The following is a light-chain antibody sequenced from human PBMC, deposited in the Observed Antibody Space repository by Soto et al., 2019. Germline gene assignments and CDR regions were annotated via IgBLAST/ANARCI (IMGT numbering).Light chain of an antibody. CDR3: QQYNSFPT. J-gene: IGKJ1*01. CDR2: KAS. Sequence: DIQMTQSPSTLSASVGDRVTITCRASQSISSWLAWYQQKPGKAPKLLIYKASSLESGVPSRFSVSGSGTEFTLTISSLQPDDFANYYCQQYNSFPTFGQGTKVEIK. V-gene: IGKV1-5*03. CDR1: QSISSW.